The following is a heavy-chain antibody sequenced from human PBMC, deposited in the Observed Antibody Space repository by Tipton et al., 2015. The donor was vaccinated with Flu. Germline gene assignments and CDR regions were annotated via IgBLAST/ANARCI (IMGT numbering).Heavy chain of an antibody. D-gene: IGHD3-10*01. V-gene: IGHV4-59*12. CDR2: IYYSGST. J-gene: IGHJ5*01. CDR1: GGSISGYY. CDR3: ARGSGSGTFVIFDF. Sequence: TLSLTCTVSGGSISGYYWTWIRQPPGKGLEWIGYIYYSGSTNYNPSLKSRVTISVDTSKNQFSLKLNSVTAADTAVYYCARGSGSGTFVIFDFWGQGTLVTVSS.